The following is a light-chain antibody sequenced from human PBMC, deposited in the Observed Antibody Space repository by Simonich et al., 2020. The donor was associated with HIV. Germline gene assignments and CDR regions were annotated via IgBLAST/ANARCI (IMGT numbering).Light chain of an antibody. J-gene: IGKJ4*01. CDR3: MQGTHWPLT. Sequence: DVVMTQSPLTLPVTLGQPASISCRSSQSLVHSDGSTYLHWFQQRPGQSPRRLIYKVSNRDSGVPDRFSGSGSGTDFTLKISRVEAEDVGVYYCMQGTHWPLTFGGGTKVEIK. V-gene: IGKV2-30*02. CDR2: KVS. CDR1: QSLVHSDGSTY.